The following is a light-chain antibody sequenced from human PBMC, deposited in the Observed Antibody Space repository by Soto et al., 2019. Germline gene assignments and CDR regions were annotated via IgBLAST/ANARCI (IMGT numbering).Light chain of an antibody. Sequence: DFVMTQSPLSLPVTPGEPASISCRSSQSLLHSNGYNYLDWYLQKPGQSPQLLIYLGSNRASGAPDMSSGSGSGTDFTLKSSRVESEDVGVYYCMQALQTPRAFGQGTRLEIK. J-gene: IGKJ5*01. CDR1: QSLLHSNGYNY. CDR2: LGS. CDR3: MQALQTPRA. V-gene: IGKV2-28*01.